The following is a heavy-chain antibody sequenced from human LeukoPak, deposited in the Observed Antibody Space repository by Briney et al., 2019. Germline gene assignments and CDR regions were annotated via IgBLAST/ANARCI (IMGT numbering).Heavy chain of an antibody. V-gene: IGHV3-74*01. J-gene: IGHJ4*02. D-gene: IGHD5-18*01. CDR2: IDTDGGTT. Sequence: PGGSLRLSCAASGFTFSRFWVHWVRQPPGKGLVWVSRIDTDGGTTTYADSVKGRFTISRDNAKNTVYLQINSLRAEDTAVYYCATPNSFGNDYWGQGVLVTVSS. CDR1: GFTFSRFW. CDR3: ATPNSFGNDY.